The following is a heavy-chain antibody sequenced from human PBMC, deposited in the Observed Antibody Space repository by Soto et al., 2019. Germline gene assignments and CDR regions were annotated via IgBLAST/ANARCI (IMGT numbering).Heavy chain of an antibody. Sequence: ASVKVSCKASGYTFTSYDINWVRQATGQGLERMGWMNPNSGNTGYAQKFQGRVTMTRNTSISTAYMELSSLRSEDTAVYYCARGLPSAPYYDFWSGSDYFYYMDVWGKGTTVTVSS. D-gene: IGHD3-3*01. CDR1: GYTFTSYD. V-gene: IGHV1-8*01. CDR3: ARGLPSAPYYDFWSGSDYFYYMDV. J-gene: IGHJ6*03. CDR2: MNPNSGNT.